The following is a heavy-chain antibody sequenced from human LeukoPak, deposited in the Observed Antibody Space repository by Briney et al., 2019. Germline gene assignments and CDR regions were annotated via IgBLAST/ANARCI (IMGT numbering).Heavy chain of an antibody. CDR3: ARGYYDSSGYYQYIFDY. V-gene: IGHV4-59*01. CDR2: IYYSGST. D-gene: IGHD3-22*01. CDR1: GGSISSYY. Sequence: MASETLSLTCTVSGGSISSYYWSWIRQPPGKGLEWIGYIYYSGSTNYNPSLKSRVTISVDTSKNQFSLKLSSVTAADTAVYYCARGYYDSSGYYQYIFDYWGQGTLVTVPS. J-gene: IGHJ4*02.